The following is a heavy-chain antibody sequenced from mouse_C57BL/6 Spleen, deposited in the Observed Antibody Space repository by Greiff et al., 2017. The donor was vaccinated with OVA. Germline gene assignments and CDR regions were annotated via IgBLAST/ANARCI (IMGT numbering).Heavy chain of an antibody. CDR1: GYAFTNYL. J-gene: IGHJ2*01. V-gene: IGHV1-54*01. CDR2: INPGSGGT. Sequence: VKLQESRAELVRPGTSVKVSCKASGYAFTNYLIEWVKQRPGQGLEWIGVINPGSGGTNYNEKFKGKATLTADKSSSTAYMQLSSLTSEDSAVYFCARSAAQVEDYWGQGTTLTVSS. D-gene: IGHD3-2*02. CDR3: ARSAAQVEDY.